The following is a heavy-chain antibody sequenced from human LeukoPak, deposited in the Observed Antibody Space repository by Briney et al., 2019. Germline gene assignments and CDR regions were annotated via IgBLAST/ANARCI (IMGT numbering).Heavy chain of an antibody. V-gene: IGHV3-23*01. CDR1: GFTFSSYA. D-gene: IGHD2-15*01. J-gene: IGHJ4*02. CDR2: ISGSGAST. Sequence: GGSLRLSCAASGFTFSSYAMSWVRQAPGKGLEWVSGISGSGASTYYADSVKGRFTISRDNSKNTLDVQMNSLRVEDTAVYYCAIQTVASIVPFPFDYWGQGTLVTVSS. CDR3: AIQTVASIVPFPFDY.